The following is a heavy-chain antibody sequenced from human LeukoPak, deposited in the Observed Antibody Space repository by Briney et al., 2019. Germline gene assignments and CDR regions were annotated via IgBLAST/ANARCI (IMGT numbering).Heavy chain of an antibody. CDR1: GFTFSSYE. J-gene: IGHJ6*03. V-gene: IGHV3-48*03. Sequence: GGSLRLSCAASGFTFSSYEMNWVRQAPGKGLEWVSYISSSGSTIYYADSVKGRFTISRDNAKNSLYLQMNSLRAEDTAVYYCAKDGSMPWGYYMDVWGKGTTVTISS. CDR3: AKDGSMPWGYYMDV. D-gene: IGHD2/OR15-2a*01. CDR2: ISSSGSTI.